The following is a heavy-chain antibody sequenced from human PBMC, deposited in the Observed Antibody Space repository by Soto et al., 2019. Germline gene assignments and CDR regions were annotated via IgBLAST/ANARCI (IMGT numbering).Heavy chain of an antibody. V-gene: IGHV1-8*02. J-gene: IGHJ4*02. D-gene: IGHD2-15*01. CDR3: ERGTYCSGGTCYWREHDY. CDR2: MNPNSGNT. CDR1: GYTFKSYD. Sequence: QVQLEQSGAEVMKSGASVKVSCKASGYTFKSYDINWVRQVTGQGLEWMVWMNPNSGNTGYAQKFQSRVNMTRNTAIITVYFELRSLSSEDTGVYYCERGTYCSGGTCYWREHDYWGQGTLVTVSS.